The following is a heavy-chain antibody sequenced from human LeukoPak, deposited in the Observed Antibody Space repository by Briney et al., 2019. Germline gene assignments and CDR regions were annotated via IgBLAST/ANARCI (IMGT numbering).Heavy chain of an antibody. CDR1: GGSISSSRDY. CDR2: IYYSGST. Sequence: PSETLSLTCPVSGGSISSSRDYWGWIRQPPGKGLEWIGSIYYSGSTYYNPSLKSRVTISVDTSKNQFSLKLSSVTAADTAVYYCARHVEIAVAGPIDYWGQGTLVTVSS. D-gene: IGHD6-19*01. CDR3: ARHVEIAVAGPIDY. J-gene: IGHJ4*02. V-gene: IGHV4-39*01.